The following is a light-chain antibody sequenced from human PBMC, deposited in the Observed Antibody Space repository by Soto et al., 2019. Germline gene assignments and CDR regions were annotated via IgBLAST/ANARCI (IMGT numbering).Light chain of an antibody. CDR1: SSAVGGYNY. CDR2: EIS. CDR3: SSYTTSNTVV. Sequence: QSALTQPASVSGSPGQSVTISCTGTSSAVGGYNYVSWYQQHPGKAPKLMIYEISNRPSGVSNRFSGSKSGNTASLTISGLQADDEDDYYCSSYTTSNTVVFGGGTKLTVL. V-gene: IGLV2-14*01. J-gene: IGLJ2*01.